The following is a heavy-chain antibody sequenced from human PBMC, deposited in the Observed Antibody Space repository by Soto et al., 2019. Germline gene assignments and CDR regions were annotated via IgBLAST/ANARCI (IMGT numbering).Heavy chain of an antibody. J-gene: IGHJ3*02. CDR3: ARGSGVTRGGDAFDI. V-gene: IGHV3-13*01. CDR2: IGTAGDT. CDR1: GFTFSSYD. Sequence: GGSLRLSCAASGFTFSSYDMHWVRQATGKGLEWVSAIGTAGDTYYPGSVKGRFTISRENAKNSLYLQMNSLRAGDTAVYYCARGSGVTRGGDAFDIWGQGTMVTVSS. D-gene: IGHD2-21*02.